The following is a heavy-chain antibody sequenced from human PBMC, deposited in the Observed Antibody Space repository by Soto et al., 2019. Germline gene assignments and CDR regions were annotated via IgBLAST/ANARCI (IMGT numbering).Heavy chain of an antibody. CDR3: ARGGGGGTYFDYFYGLEV. CDR2: ISVSNGNT. CDR1: GYTFTSYG. D-gene: IGHD1-26*01. J-gene: IGHJ6*02. Sequence: ASVKVSCKASGYTFTSYGSNWGRQAPGQGVEGMGWISVSNGNTNYAQKLQGRVTVTTDTSTSTAYMDLRSLGSDDTAVYYCARGGGGGTYFDYFYGLEVWGQGTTVTV. V-gene: IGHV1-18*04.